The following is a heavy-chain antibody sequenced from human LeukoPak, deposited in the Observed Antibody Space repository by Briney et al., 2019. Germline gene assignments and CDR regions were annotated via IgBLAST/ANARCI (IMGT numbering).Heavy chain of an antibody. CDR3: VKIGQWPSHYGMDV. CDR2: IYYSGST. V-gene: IGHV4-59*01. J-gene: IGHJ6*02. Sequence: PSETLSLTCTVSGGSISSYYWSWIRQPPGKGLEWIGYIYYSGSTNYNPSLKSRVTISVDTSKNQFSLKLSSVTAADTAVYFCVKIGQWPSHYGMDVWGQGTTVTVSS. CDR1: GGSISSYY. D-gene: IGHD6-19*01.